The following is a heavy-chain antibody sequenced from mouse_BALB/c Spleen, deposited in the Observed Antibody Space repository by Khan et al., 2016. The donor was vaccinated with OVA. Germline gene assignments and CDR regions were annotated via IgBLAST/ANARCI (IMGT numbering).Heavy chain of an antibody. CDR2: IWGDGST. J-gene: IGHJ4*01. Sequence: VKLLESGPGLVAPSQSLSITCTVSGFSLTGYGVNWVRQPPGKGLEWLGMIWGDGSTDYNSALKSRLSISKDNSKSQVFLKMKSLQTDDTARYYCARAYYGNYREAMDYWGQGTSVTVSS. CDR3: ARAYYGNYREAMDY. V-gene: IGHV2-6-7*01. CDR1: GFSLTGYG. D-gene: IGHD2-10*01.